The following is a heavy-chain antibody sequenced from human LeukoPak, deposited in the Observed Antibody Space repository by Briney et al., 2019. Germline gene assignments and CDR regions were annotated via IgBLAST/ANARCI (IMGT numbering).Heavy chain of an antibody. D-gene: IGHD6-13*01. CDR2: ISAHNYNS. J-gene: IGHJ4*02. CDR3: ARIEVAPGIAAASTLDY. CDR1: GFTFINYG. Sequence: ASVKVSCEASGFTFINYGISWVRQAPGQGLEWMGWISAHNYNSNHAQKFQGRVTMTTDTSTSTVYMELRCLRSDDTAVYYCARIEVAPGIAAASTLDYWGQGTLVTVSS. V-gene: IGHV1-18*01.